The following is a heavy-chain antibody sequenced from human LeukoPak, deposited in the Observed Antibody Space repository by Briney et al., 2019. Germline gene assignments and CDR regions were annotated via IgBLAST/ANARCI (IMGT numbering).Heavy chain of an antibody. V-gene: IGHV3-23*01. CDR1: GFTFSSYA. CDR2: ISGSGGST. CDR3: ARSRYSSGWYHGMDV. D-gene: IGHD6-19*01. J-gene: IGHJ6*02. Sequence: GGSLRLSCAASGFTFSSYAMSWVRQAPGKGLEWVSAISGSGGSTYYADSVKGRFTISRDNSKNTLYLQMNSLRAEDTALYHCARSRYSSGWYHGMDVWGQGTTVTVSS.